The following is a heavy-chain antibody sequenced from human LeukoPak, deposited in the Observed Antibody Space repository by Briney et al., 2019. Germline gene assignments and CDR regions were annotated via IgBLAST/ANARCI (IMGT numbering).Heavy chain of an antibody. V-gene: IGHV4-34*01. Sequence: SETLSLTCAAYGGSFSGYYWSWIRQPPGKGLEWIGENTHSGSANYNPSLKSRVTISVDTSKNQFSLKLSSVTAANTAVYYCARKSAYRRPIDYWGQGTLVTVSS. CDR1: GGSFSGYY. CDR2: NTHSGSA. J-gene: IGHJ4*02. D-gene: IGHD3-16*01. CDR3: ARKSAYRRPIDY.